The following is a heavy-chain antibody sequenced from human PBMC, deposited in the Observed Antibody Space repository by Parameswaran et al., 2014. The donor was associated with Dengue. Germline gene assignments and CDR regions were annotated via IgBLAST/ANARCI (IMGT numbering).Heavy chain of an antibody. V-gene: IGHV3-15*01. CDR3: TTARITMVRGVY. CDR2: IKSKTDGGTT. Sequence: GESLKISCAASGFTFSNAWMSWVRQAPGKGLEWVGRIKSKTDGGTTDYAAPVKGRFTISRDDSKNTLYLQMNSLKTEDTAVYYCTTARITMVRGVYWGQGTLVTVSS. CDR1: GFTFSNAW. D-gene: IGHD3-10*01. J-gene: IGHJ4*02.